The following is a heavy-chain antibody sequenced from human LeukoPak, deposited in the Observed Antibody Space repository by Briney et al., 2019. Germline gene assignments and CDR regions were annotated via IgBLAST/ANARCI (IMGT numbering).Heavy chain of an antibody. CDR2: INHSGST. J-gene: IGHJ4*02. CDR3: ASAYSGRYYDTRIFDY. CDR1: GGSFSGYY. Sequence: SETLSLTCAVYGGSFSGYYWSWIRQPPRKGLEWIWEINHSGSTNYNPSLKSRVTISVNTSKNQFSLKLSAQTDAETAVYFCASAYSGRYYDTRIFDYWGQATLVTVSS. D-gene: IGHD1-26*01. V-gene: IGHV4-34*01.